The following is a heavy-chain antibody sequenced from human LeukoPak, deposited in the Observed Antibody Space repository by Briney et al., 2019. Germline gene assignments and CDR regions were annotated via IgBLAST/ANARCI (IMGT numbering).Heavy chain of an antibody. CDR1: GGSLSGYY. Sequence: PETLSLTCALSGGSLSGYYWSCVREPPGRGVEWIGEINHSGNNNYNPSLKSRVPISVDTSKNQFSLKLSSVTAADPAVYYCAIKDTAMVTAYIDYWGQGTLVTVSS. CDR2: INHSGNN. V-gene: IGHV4-34*01. J-gene: IGHJ4*02. CDR3: AIKDTAMVTAYIDY. D-gene: IGHD5-18*01.